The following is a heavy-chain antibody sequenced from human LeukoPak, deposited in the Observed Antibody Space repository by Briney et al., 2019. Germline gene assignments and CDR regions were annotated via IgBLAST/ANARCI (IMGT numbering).Heavy chain of an antibody. CDR1: GFTFSSFG. CDR2: IWYDGSDK. CDR3: ARGAGTGPDAFDI. D-gene: IGHD1-1*01. V-gene: IGHV3-33*01. Sequence: SLRLSCAASGFTFSSFGMHWIRQAPGKGLEWVAVIWYDGSDKYYADSVKGRFTISRDNSQNTLYLQMNSLRAEDTAVYYCARGAGTGPDAFDIWGQGTMVTVSS. J-gene: IGHJ3*02.